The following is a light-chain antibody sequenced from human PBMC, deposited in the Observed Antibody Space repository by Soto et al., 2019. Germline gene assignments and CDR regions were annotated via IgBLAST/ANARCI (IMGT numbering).Light chain of an antibody. V-gene: IGKV3-11*01. CDR1: QSVSSY. Sequence: EIELTQSPATLSLSPGERATLSCRASQSVSSYLAWYQQKPGQAPRLLIYDASNRATGIPARFSGSGSGTDFTLTISSLEPEDCAVYFCQQRSSWPLTFGGGTKVEIK. J-gene: IGKJ4*01. CDR3: QQRSSWPLT. CDR2: DAS.